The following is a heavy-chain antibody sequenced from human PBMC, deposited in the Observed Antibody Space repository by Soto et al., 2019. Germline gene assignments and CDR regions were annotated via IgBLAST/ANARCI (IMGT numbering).Heavy chain of an antibody. J-gene: IGHJ6*02. V-gene: IGHV3-30*18. CDR2: ISYDGSNK. CDR3: AKDSFWSGYGMDV. D-gene: IGHD3-3*01. CDR1: GFTVSIYC. Sequence: WGALILSWAASGFTVSIYCMHWVRQAPGKGLEWVAVISYDGSNKYYADSVRGRFTISRDNSKNTLYLQMNSLRAEDTAVYYCAKDSFWSGYGMDVWGQGTTVTVSS.